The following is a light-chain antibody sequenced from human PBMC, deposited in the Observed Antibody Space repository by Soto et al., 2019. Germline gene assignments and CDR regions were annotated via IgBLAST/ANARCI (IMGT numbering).Light chain of an antibody. J-gene: IGKJ5*01. CDR2: GAS. Sequence: EMVITQSPATLSVSPGGRATLSCRASQSVSANLAWYQQKPGQAPRLLIFGASTRATGIPGRFSGSGSGTEFTLTISSLESEDFAVYYCQQYYTWPSFGQGTRLEIK. CDR1: QSVSAN. CDR3: QQYYTWPS. V-gene: IGKV3-15*01.